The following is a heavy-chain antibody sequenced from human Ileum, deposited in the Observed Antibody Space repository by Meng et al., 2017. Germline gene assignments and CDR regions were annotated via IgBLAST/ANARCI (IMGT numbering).Heavy chain of an antibody. CDR3: ARRTGEVDLLDY. D-gene: IGHD7-27*01. CDR2: ICYSGNT. J-gene: IGHJ4*02. CDR1: GGSISSSSHC. Sequence: QLQLQESGPGLVKPTETLSLTCIVSGGSISSSSHCCDWIRQPPGKGLEWIGSICYSGNTYYNPSLKSRVSMSVDTSKKQISLKLNSVTAADTAVYYCARRTGEVDLLDYWGQGTLVTVSS. V-gene: IGHV4-39*01.